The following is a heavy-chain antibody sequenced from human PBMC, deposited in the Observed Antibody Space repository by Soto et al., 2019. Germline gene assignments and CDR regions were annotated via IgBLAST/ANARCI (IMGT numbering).Heavy chain of an antibody. CDR1: GYSFTNYW. D-gene: IGHD6-6*01. J-gene: IGHJ3*02. V-gene: IGHV5-51*01. CDR2: IYPGDSDT. CDR3: ARFQYSNNLHSAFDI. Sequence: PGESLKISCKVSGYSFTNYWIAWVRQMPGKGLEWMGIIYPGDSDTRYSSSFQGQVTISVDKSISTAYLQWSSLKASDTAIYYCARFQYSNNLHSAFDIWGQGTMVTVSS.